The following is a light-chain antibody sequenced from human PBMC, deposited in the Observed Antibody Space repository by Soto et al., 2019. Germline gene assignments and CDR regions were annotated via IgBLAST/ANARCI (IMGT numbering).Light chain of an antibody. Sequence: EIVLTQSPGTLSLSPGERATLSCRASQSVSNNYLAWYQQKPGQAPRLLIYGASNRATGIPDRFSGSGSGTDFTLTISRLEPEDFAVYYCQQRSNLFGFGPGTKVDIK. V-gene: IGKV3D-20*02. CDR1: QSVSNNY. CDR3: QQRSNLFG. CDR2: GAS. J-gene: IGKJ3*01.